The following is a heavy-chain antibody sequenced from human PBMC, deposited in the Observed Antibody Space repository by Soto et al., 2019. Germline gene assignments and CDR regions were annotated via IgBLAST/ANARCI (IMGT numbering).Heavy chain of an antibody. CDR3: ARTRSFTLGFYYDGMDV. CDR2: IYPGDSDT. J-gene: IGHJ6*02. CDR1: GYSFTTYW. V-gene: IGHV5-51*01. Sequence: GESLKISCKASGYSFTTYWIAWVRQMPGKDLEWMGIIYPGDSDTRYSPSFQGQVTISADKSLRTAYLQWTSLKASDTALYYCARTRSFTLGFYYDGMDVWGQGTTVTVSS. D-gene: IGHD6-6*01.